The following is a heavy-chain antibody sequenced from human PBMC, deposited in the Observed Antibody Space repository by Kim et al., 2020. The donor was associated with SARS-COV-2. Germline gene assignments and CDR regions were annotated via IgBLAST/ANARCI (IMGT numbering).Heavy chain of an antibody. CDR1: GYTFTTHL. Sequence: ASVKVSCKASGYTFTTHLMHWVRQAPGQRPEWMGWINAGNGYTKYSQKFQGRVTITRDTSASTAYMELSSLRSEDTAVYYCARGKALDPWGQGTLVTVSS. V-gene: IGHV1-3*01. J-gene: IGHJ5*02. CDR3: ARGKALDP. D-gene: IGHD6-13*01. CDR2: INAGNGYT.